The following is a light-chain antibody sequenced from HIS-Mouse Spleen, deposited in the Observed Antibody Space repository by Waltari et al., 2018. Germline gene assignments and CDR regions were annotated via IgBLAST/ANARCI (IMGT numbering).Light chain of an antibody. CDR3: QQYFSAPLT. CDR2: WAS. J-gene: IGKJ4*01. V-gene: IGKV4-1*01. CDR1: QSVLYISHNKNY. Sequence: DIVMTQSPDSLAVSLVEMLTINCKPNQSVLYISHNKNYLAWYHQKPGQPPKLLIYWASNRESGVPDRFSGSGSGTDFTLTISSLQAEDVAVYYCQQYFSAPLTFGGGTKVEIK.